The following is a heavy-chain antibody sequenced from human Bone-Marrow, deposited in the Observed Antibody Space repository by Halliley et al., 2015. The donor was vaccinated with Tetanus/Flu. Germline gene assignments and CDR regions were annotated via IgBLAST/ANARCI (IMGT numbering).Heavy chain of an antibody. Sequence: LGGVGHVRSKADNYATAYAASVKGRFTISRDDSGQMVYLQMDSLRTEDTAVYYCTRQTVSCHDYWGQGTLVTVSS. J-gene: IGHJ4*02. D-gene: IGHD3-16*01. V-gene: IGHV3-73*01. CDR2: VRSKADNYAT. CDR3: TRQTVSCHDY.